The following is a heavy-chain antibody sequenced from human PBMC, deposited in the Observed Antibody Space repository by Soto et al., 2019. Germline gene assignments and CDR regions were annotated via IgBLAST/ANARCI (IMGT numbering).Heavy chain of an antibody. CDR1: GFSFSSYW. D-gene: IGHD3-10*01. Sequence: GTRRLSCAAAGFSFSSYWMTWVRQAPGKGLELVANIKQDGSEKYYVDSVKGRFTISRDNAKNSLYLQMKSLRAEDKAVYYCATLYGSGRFEGYYYYYYVMDVWGQGTTVTVSS. J-gene: IGHJ6*02. CDR3: ATLYGSGRFEGYYYYYYVMDV. CDR2: IKQDGSEK. V-gene: IGHV3-7*01.